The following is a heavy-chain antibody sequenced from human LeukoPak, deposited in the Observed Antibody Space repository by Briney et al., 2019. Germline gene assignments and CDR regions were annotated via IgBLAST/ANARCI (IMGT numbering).Heavy chain of an antibody. D-gene: IGHD6-19*01. Sequence: ASVKVSCRNSGHTFTGYDINWVRQATGQGLEWMGWVNPNSGNTGYSQKFHGRVTMTGNTPINTAYMELSNLKSEDTAVYFCAAQVAGASEFDFWGQGTLVAVS. CDR3: AAQVAGASEFDF. J-gene: IGHJ4*02. V-gene: IGHV1-8*01. CDR2: VNPNSGNT. CDR1: GHTFTGYD.